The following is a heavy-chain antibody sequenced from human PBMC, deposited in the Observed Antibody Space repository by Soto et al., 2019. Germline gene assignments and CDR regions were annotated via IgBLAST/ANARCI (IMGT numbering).Heavy chain of an antibody. Sequence: QVQLQQWGAGLLKPSETLSLTCAVYTESFSGYHWSWIRQPPGKGLEWIGEINHRGSTNYNPSLKRRVTTSVDKSKNQFSLKVNSVTAADTAVYYCARGTWVRSAFDIWGQGTMVTVSS. J-gene: IGHJ3*02. CDR1: TESFSGYH. V-gene: IGHV4-34*01. CDR3: ARGTWVRSAFDI. CDR2: INHRGST. D-gene: IGHD3-10*01.